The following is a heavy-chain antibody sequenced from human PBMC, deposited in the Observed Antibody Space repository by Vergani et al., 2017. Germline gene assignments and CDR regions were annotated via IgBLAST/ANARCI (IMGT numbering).Heavy chain of an antibody. J-gene: IGHJ6*02. V-gene: IGHV3-21*01. D-gene: IGHD2-15*01. Sequence: EVQLVESGAGLVKPGGSLRLSCAASGFTFTSYSMNWVRQAPGKGLEWVSSISSSSSYIYYADSVKGRFTISRDNAKNSLYLQMNSMRAEEAAVYCCARAPDCSGGSCYYYYYGMDVWGQGTTVTVSS. CDR2: ISSSSSYI. CDR1: GFTFTSYS. CDR3: ARAPDCSGGSCYYYYYGMDV.